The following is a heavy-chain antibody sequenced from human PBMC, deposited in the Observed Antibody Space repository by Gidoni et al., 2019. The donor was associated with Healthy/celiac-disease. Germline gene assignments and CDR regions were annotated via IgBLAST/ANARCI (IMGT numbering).Heavy chain of an antibody. D-gene: IGHD3-16*02. V-gene: IGHV4-39*01. CDR2: IYYSGST. Sequence: QLQLQESGPGLVKPSETLSLTCTVSGGPISSSSYYWVWIRQPPGKGQEWIGSIYYSGSTYYNPSLKSRVTISVDTSKNQFSLKLSSVTAADTAVYYCARRYLSDAFDIWGQGTMVTVSS. CDR1: GGPISSSSYY. J-gene: IGHJ3*02. CDR3: ARRYLSDAFDI.